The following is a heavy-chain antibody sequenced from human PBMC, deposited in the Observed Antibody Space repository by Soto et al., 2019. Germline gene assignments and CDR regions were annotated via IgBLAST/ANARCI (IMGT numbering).Heavy chain of an antibody. CDR3: AREGSIIIPAVSDF. Sequence: GGSLRLSCTVSGFAFNNYGINWVRQAPGKGLEWVSSISKSDYTYYSDSVKGRFTISRDNAKNSVSLQMNTLRVEHTAVYYCAREGSIIIPAVSDFWGPGTLVTVSS. V-gene: IGHV3-21*01. CDR1: GFAFNNYG. J-gene: IGHJ4*02. D-gene: IGHD2-2*01. CDR2: ISKSDYT.